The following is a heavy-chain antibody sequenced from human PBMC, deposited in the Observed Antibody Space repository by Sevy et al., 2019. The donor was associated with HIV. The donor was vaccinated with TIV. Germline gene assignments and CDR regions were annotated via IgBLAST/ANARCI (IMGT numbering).Heavy chain of an antibody. J-gene: IGHJ4*02. CDR3: ARAHYYGSGSSAQFDY. CDR1: GFTFSSYS. CDR2: ISSSSSTI. D-gene: IGHD3-10*01. Sequence: GGSLRHSCAASGFTFSSYSMNWVRQAPGKGLEWVSYISSSSSTIYYADSVKGRFTISRDNAKNSLYLQMNSLRDEDTAVYYCARAHYYGSGSSAQFDYWGQGTLVTVSS. V-gene: IGHV3-48*02.